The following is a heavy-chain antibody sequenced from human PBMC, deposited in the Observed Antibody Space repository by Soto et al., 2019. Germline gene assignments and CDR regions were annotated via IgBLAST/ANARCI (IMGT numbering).Heavy chain of an antibody. J-gene: IGHJ4*02. Sequence: EGSCRVRYIGSAGIPGSYALTWVRQAPGKGLEWVSTISGSDGKTFYADAVKGRFSISRDISQSTLYLKMNSLRADDTAIYYCARWRYLDYWGQGT. V-gene: IGHV3-23*01. D-gene: IGHD2-15*01. CDR3: ARWRYLDY. CDR1: AGIPGSYA. CDR2: ISGSDGKT.